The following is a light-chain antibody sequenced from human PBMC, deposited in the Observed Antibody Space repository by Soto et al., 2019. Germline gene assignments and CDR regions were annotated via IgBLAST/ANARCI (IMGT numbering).Light chain of an antibody. V-gene: IGKV1-5*03. CDR3: LQYNVYPLT. J-gene: IGKJ4*01. Sequence: DIQMTQSPSTLSASVGDTVTITCRASQNINRWLAWYQQRPGKAPNLLIHKASSLEGGVPSRFSDSSSGTEFTLTISSPQPDDITTYFCLQYNVYPLTFGGGTKVEI. CDR2: KAS. CDR1: QNINRW.